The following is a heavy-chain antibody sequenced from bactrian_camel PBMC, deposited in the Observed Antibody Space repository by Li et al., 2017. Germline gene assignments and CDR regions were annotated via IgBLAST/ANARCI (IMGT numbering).Heavy chain of an antibody. Sequence: QLVESGGGLVQAGESLKLSCVVSGYDYKYCMAWFRQAPGKEREGIAARHSNGRTIYADSVKDRFTISKDFDENIAYLQMNSLKLEDTAVYYCAARGDRRSDQKVRRISCPRGADEYNYWGQGTQVTVS. CDR1: GYDYKYC. CDR3: AARGDRRSDQKVRRISCPRGADEYNY. J-gene: IGHJ4*01. CDR2: RHSNGRT. V-gene: IGHV3S53*01. D-gene: IGHD1*01.